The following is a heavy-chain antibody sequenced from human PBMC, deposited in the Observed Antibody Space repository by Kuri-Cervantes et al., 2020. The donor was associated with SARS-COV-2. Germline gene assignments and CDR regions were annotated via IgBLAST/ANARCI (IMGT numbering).Heavy chain of an antibody. CDR1: NGSISSSPYY. D-gene: IGHD5-18*01. CDR2: IYYSGTT. J-gene: IGHJ6*01. CDR3: ARGTPPGGYSYGYTRKYYYYGMDV. Sequence: SETLSLTCSASNGSISSSPYYWAWIRQPPGKGLEWIGSIYYSGTTYNNPSLMSRLTLSLDTSKNQFSLKLSSVTAADTAVYYCARGTPPGGYSYGYTRKYYYYGMDVCGQAIT. V-gene: IGHV4-39*01.